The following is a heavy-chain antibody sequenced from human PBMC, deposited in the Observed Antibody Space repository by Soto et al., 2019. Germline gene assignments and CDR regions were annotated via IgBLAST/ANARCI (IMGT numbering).Heavy chain of an antibody. CDR3: ARGYCSGSSCYPNLIDY. CDR1: GGSISSYY. D-gene: IGHD2-15*01. V-gene: IGHV4-59*01. Sequence: PSETLSLTCTVSGGSISSYYWSWIRQPPGKGLEWIGYIYYSGSTNYNPSLKSRVTISVDTSKNQFSLKLSSVTAADTAVYYCARGYCSGSSCYPNLIDYWGQGTLVTVSS. CDR2: IYYSGST. J-gene: IGHJ4*02.